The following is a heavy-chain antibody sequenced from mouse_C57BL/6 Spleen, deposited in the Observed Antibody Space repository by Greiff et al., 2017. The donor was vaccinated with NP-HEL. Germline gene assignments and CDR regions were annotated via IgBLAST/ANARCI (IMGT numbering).Heavy chain of an antibody. CDR3: ARRTAQAAFAY. Sequence: VQLQQSGPELVKPGASVKISCKASGYAFSSSWMNWVKQRPGKGLEWIGRIYPGDGGTNYNGKFKGKATLTADKSSSTAYMQLSSLTSEDSAVYFCARRTAQAAFAYWGQGTLVTVSA. CDR2: IYPGDGGT. D-gene: IGHD3-2*02. CDR1: GYAFSSSW. J-gene: IGHJ3*01. V-gene: IGHV1-82*01.